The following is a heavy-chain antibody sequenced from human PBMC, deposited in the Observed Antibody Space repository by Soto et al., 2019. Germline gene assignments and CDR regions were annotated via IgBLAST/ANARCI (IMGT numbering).Heavy chain of an antibody. CDR1: GGSISSYY. D-gene: IGHD3-9*01. CDR2: IYYSGST. CDR3: ARDISYYDILTGRDYYYGMDV. Sequence: SETLSLTCTVSGGSISSYYWSWIRQPPGKGLEWIGYIYYSGSTNYNPSLKSRVTISVDTSKNQFSLKLSSVTDADTAVYYCARDISYYDILTGRDYYYGMDVWGQGTTVTAP. V-gene: IGHV4-59*01. J-gene: IGHJ6*02.